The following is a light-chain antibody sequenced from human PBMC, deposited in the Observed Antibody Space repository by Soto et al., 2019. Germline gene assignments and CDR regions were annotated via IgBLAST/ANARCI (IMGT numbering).Light chain of an antibody. CDR3: SSYTSSTTLFV. V-gene: IGLV2-14*01. CDR1: SSDVGGYNY. Sequence: QSALTQPASVSGSPGQSITISCTGTSSDVGGYNYVSWYQQHPGKAPKLMIYEVSNRPSGVSNRFSGSKSGNTASLTISGRQAADEDDYYCSSYTSSTTLFVFGTGTKVTVL. J-gene: IGLJ1*01. CDR2: EVS.